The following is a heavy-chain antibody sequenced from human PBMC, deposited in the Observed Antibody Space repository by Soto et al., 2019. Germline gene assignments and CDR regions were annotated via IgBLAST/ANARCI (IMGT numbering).Heavy chain of an antibody. CDR2: INHSGST. Sequence: ASETLSLTCAVYGGSVGGYYWSWVRQPPGKGLEWIGEINHSGSTNYNPSLKSRVTISVDTSKNQFSLKLSSVTAADTAVYYCARGFYYYGSRYYYGMDVWGQGTTVTVSS. CDR1: GGSVGGYY. J-gene: IGHJ6*02. D-gene: IGHD3-10*01. V-gene: IGHV4-34*01. CDR3: ARGFYYYGSRYYYGMDV.